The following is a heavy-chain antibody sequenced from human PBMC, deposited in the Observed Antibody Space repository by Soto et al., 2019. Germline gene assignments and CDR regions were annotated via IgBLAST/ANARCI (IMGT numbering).Heavy chain of an antibody. V-gene: IGHV3-11*05. Sequence: QVQLVESGGGLVKPGGSLRLSCAASGFTFSDYSMSWIRQAPGKGLEWLSYIGTSSSYTNYADSVKGRFTISRDNAKNSLYLQMNSLRAEDTAVYYCARDADILTGSDAFDIWGQGTMVTVSS. D-gene: IGHD3-9*01. CDR2: IGTSSSYT. J-gene: IGHJ3*02. CDR3: ARDADILTGSDAFDI. CDR1: GFTFSDYS.